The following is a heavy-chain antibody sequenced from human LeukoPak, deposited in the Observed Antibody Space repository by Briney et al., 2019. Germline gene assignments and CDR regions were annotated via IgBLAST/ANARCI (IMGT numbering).Heavy chain of an antibody. J-gene: IGHJ5*01. CDR3: AQDKSGGSYS. V-gene: IGHV3-23*01. CDR1: GFTFSNYG. CDR2: ITGSGDNT. Sequence: GGSLRLSCAASGFTFSNYGMSWVRRAPGKGLEWVSHITGSGDNTYYADSVKGRFTISRDNSKNTLYLQMNSLRVEDTAVYYCAQDKSGGSYSGGQGTLVIVSS. D-gene: IGHD1-26*01.